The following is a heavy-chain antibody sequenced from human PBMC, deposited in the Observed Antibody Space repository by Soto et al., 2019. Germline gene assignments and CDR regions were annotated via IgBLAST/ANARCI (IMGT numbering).Heavy chain of an antibody. CDR3: ARIYSSYNYYYMDV. Sequence: GGSLRLSCAASGFTVSSNYMSWVRQAPGKGLEWVSVIYSGGSTYYADSVKGRFTISRDNSKNTLYLQMNSLRAEDTAVYYCARIYSSYNYYYMDVWGKGTTVTVPS. V-gene: IGHV3-66*01. CDR1: GFTVSSNY. J-gene: IGHJ6*03. D-gene: IGHD6-19*01. CDR2: IYSGGST.